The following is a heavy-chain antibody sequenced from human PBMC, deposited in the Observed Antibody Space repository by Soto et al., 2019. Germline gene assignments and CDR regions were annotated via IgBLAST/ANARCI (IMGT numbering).Heavy chain of an antibody. V-gene: IGHV1-2*02. CDR2: IKSNSGGT. D-gene: IGHD1-1*01. CDR3: AREDYNWNDYYYCGMDV. Sequence: QVELVQSGAEVRKPGASVKVSCKASRNSFIDYYIHWVRQAPGQGLEWMGWIKSNSGGTKYAQRFQGRVTMTRDTSIRTIYMELSRLKSDDTAVYYCAREDYNWNDYYYCGMDVWCQGTTVIVSS. J-gene: IGHJ6*02. CDR1: RNSFIDYY.